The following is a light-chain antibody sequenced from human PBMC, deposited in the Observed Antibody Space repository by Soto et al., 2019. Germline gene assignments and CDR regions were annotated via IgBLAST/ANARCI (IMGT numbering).Light chain of an antibody. Sequence: EIVLTQSPATLSLSPGERATLSCRASQSVSSYLAWYQQKPGQAPRLLIYGASNRATGIPDRFSGSRSGTDFTLTIGRLEPEDFAVYYCQQYGSSPYTFGQGTKLEIK. J-gene: IGKJ2*01. CDR1: QSVSSY. CDR3: QQYGSSPYT. CDR2: GAS. V-gene: IGKV3-20*01.